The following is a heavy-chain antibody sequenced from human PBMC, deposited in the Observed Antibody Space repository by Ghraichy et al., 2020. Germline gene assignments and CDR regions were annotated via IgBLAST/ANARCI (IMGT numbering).Heavy chain of an antibody. Sequence: SGPTLVKPTETLTLTCTVSGFSLSNSRLGVTWIRQPPGKALEWLAHIFSNDEKSYNTSLKNRLTISKDTSKSQVVLSMTNMDPVDTATYYCAVENYYYNYGMDVWGQGTTVTVSS. D-gene: IGHD1-1*01. CDR3: AVENYYYNYGMDV. CDR1: GFSLSNSRLG. J-gene: IGHJ6*02. V-gene: IGHV2-26*01. CDR2: IFSNDEK.